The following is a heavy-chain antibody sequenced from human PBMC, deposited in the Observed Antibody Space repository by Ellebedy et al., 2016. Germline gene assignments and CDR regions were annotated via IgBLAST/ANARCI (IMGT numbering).Heavy chain of an antibody. CDR3: ARESHGYYYYMDV. D-gene: IGHD2-8*01. CDR2: IWYDGSKK. Sequence: GGSLRLSXEASGFIFSNYDMHWVRQAPGKGLEWVAVIWYDGSKKYYADSVKGRFTISRDNLQNKLYLQMNSLRVEDTAVYYCARESHGYYYYMDVWGKGTTVTVSS. J-gene: IGHJ6*03. V-gene: IGHV3-33*08. CDR1: GFIFSNYD.